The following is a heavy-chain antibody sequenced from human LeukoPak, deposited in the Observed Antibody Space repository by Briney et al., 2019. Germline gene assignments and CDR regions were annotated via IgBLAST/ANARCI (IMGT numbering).Heavy chain of an antibody. V-gene: IGHV4-4*08. J-gene: IGHJ4*02. CDR2: MFHSGST. D-gene: IGHD2/OR15-2a*01. CDR1: GASITSYY. Sequence: SETMSLTCTVSGASITSYYWSWIRQPPGKGLEWIGYMFHSGSTDYNPSLKSRVTISVDTSKNQFSLKLSSVTAADTAVYYCATLLNMGPDYWGQGTLVTVSS. CDR3: ATLLNMGPDY.